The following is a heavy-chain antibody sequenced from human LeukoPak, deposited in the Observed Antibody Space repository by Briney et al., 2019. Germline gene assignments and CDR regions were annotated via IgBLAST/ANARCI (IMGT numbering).Heavy chain of an antibody. CDR1: GGSFSGYY. Sequence: SETLSLTCAVYGGSFSGYYWSWIRQPPGKGLEWIGEINHSGSTNYNPSLKSRVTISVDTSKNQFSLKLSSVTAADTAVYYCARGRVIRYYYYYMDVWGKGTTVTVSS. D-gene: IGHD3-10*01. V-gene: IGHV4-34*01. CDR2: INHSGST. J-gene: IGHJ6*03. CDR3: ARGRVIRYYYYYMDV.